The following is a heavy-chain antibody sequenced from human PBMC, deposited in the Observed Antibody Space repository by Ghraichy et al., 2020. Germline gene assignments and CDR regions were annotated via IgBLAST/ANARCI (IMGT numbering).Heavy chain of an antibody. CDR2: IYYSGST. CDR1: GGSISSSSYY. J-gene: IGHJ4*02. V-gene: IGHV4-39*01. Sequence: SETLSLTCTVSGGSISSSSYYWGWIRQPPGKGLEWIGSIYYSGSTYYNPSLKSRVTISADTSKNQFSLKLSSVTAADTAVYYCASGDLYDSSGYYPKKIDYWGQGTLVTVSS. D-gene: IGHD3-22*01. CDR3: ASGDLYDSSGYYPKKIDY.